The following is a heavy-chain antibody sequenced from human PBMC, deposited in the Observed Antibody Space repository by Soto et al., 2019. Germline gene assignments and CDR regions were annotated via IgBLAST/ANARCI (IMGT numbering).Heavy chain of an antibody. CDR2: ISGSGGST. D-gene: IGHD3-3*01. CDR3: AKDLLRFLEWSNDAFDI. J-gene: IGHJ3*02. Sequence: EVQLLESGGGLVQPGGSLRLSCAASGFTFSSYAMSRVRQAPGKGLEWVSAISGSGGSTYYADSVKGRFTISRDNSKNTLYLQMNSLRAEDTAVYYCAKDLLRFLEWSNDAFDIWGQGTMVTVSS. CDR1: GFTFSSYA. V-gene: IGHV3-23*01.